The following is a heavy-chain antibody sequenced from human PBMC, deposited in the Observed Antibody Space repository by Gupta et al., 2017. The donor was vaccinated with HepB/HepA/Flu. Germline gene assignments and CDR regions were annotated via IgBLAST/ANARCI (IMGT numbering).Heavy chain of an antibody. CDR1: GFTFRTYS. Sequence: EVQLVESGGGLVKPGGSLRLSGAASGFTFRTYSMNWVRQAPGRGLEWVSSITSNSYSVYYADSVKGRFTISRDNAKNSLYLVIHNLGTEDTAMYYCARAYFFNSWGQGTLVSVSS. CDR2: ITSNSYSV. J-gene: IGHJ4*02. CDR3: ARAYFFNS. V-gene: IGHV3-21*01.